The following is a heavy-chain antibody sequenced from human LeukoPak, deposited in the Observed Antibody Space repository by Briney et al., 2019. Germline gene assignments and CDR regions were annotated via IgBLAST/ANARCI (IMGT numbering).Heavy chain of an antibody. CDR1: GFTFISYA. Sequence: GGSLRLSCAASGFTFISYAMSWVRQTPGKGLEGVSAISGSGGSTYYADSVKGRFTISRDNSKNTLFLQMNSLRVEATAPYYCAKSVAIYFYYGLDVWGQGTTVTVSS. CDR3: AKSVAIYFYYGLDV. CDR2: ISGSGGST. V-gene: IGHV3-23*01. J-gene: IGHJ6*02. D-gene: IGHD3-3*01.